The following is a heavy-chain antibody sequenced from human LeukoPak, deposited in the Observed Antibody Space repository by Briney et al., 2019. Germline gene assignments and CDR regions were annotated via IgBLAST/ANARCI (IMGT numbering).Heavy chain of an antibody. V-gene: IGHV3-73*01. CDR1: GFTFSSYS. Sequence: GGSLRLSCAASGFTFSSYSMNWVRQAPGKGLEWVGRIRSKANSYATAYAASVKGRFTISRDDSKNTAYLQMNSLKTEDTAVYYCTSQLRDGYNSGQLDFDYWGQGTLVTVSS. CDR2: IRSKANSYAT. J-gene: IGHJ4*02. CDR3: TSQLRDGYNSGQLDFDY. D-gene: IGHD5-24*01.